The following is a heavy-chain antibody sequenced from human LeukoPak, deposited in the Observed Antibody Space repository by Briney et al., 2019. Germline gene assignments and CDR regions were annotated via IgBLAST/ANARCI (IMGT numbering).Heavy chain of an antibody. CDR1: GFTFHDYG. D-gene: IGHD3-16*01. V-gene: IGHV3-49*04. J-gene: IGHJ4*02. CDR2: IRAEAYGGTT. CDR3: SRLRFTVDTPNSGFFDF. Sequence: GSLRLSCKGSGFTFHDYGMSWVRQAPGKGMEWVGFIRAEAYGGTTEYAASMKGRFSISRDDSQSIAYLQMNSLESDDTAVYYCSRLRFTVDTPNSGFFDFWGQGALVTVSS.